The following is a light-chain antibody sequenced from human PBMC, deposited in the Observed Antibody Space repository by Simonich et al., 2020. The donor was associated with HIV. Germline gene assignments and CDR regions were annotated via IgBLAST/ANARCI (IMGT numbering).Light chain of an antibody. CDR2: DAS. J-gene: IGKJ4*01. CDR3: QQRSNWPLT. Sequence: ELVLTQSPGTLSLSPGKRATLSCRASQSVSSYLAWYQQKPGKAPRLLIYDASNRATGIPARFSGSGSGTDFTLTISSLEPEDFAVYYCQQRSNWPLTFGGGTKVEIK. CDR1: QSVSSY. V-gene: IGKV3-11*01.